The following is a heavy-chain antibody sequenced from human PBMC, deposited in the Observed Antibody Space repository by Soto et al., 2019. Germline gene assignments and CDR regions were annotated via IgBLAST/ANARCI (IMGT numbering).Heavy chain of an antibody. CDR3: GAWGAAAGTFIMDHDGFDP. J-gene: IGHJ5*02. Sequence: HPGGSLRLSCAASGFTFSSYGMHWVRQAPGKGLEWVAVISYDGSNKYYADSVKGRFTISRDNSKNTLYLQMNSLRAEDTAVYYCGAWGAAAGTFIMDHDGFDPWGQGTLVTVSS. V-gene: IGHV3-30*03. CDR2: ISYDGSNK. D-gene: IGHD6-13*01. CDR1: GFTFSSYG.